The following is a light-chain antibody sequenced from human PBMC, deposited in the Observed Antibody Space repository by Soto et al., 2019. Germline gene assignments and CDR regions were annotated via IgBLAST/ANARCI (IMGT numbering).Light chain of an antibody. V-gene: IGKV3-20*01. CDR1: QSVSTF. CDR2: DAS. Sequence: EIVLTQSPATLSLSPGERAILSCRASQSVSTFLAWFQQKPGQAPRLLIYDASSRATGIPDRFSGSGSGTDFTLTISRLEPEDFAVYYCQQYGSSPPITFGQGTRLEIK. CDR3: QQYGSSPPIT. J-gene: IGKJ5*01.